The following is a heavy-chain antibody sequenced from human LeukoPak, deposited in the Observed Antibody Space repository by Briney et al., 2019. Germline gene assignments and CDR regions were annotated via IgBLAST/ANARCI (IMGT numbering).Heavy chain of an antibody. CDR1: GFTLRSNY. CDR2: IYSGGST. J-gene: IGHJ4*02. CDR3: AGAFYDY. V-gene: IGHV3-53*01. Sequence: GGSLRLSCAASGFTLRSNYMSRVRQAPGKGLEWVSVIYSGGSTYYADSVKGRFTISRDNSKNTLYLQMNSLRAEDTAVYYCAGAFYDYWGQGTLVTVSS.